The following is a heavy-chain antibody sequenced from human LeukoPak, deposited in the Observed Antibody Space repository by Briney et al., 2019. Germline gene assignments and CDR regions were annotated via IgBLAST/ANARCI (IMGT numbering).Heavy chain of an antibody. D-gene: IGHD3-10*01. CDR2: ISVYNGNT. CDR3: ASAYGSGSYTPLDY. V-gene: IGHV1-18*01. CDR1: GYTFTYYG. J-gene: IGHJ4*02. Sequence: ASVKVSCKASGYTFTYYGITWVRQAPGQGLEWMGSISVYNGNTNYAQKLQGRFTMTIDTSTTTAYMELWTLRSDDTAVYYCASAYGSGSYTPLDYWGQGTLVTVSS.